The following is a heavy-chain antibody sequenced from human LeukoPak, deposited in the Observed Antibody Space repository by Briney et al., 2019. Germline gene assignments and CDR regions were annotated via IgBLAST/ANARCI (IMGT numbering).Heavy chain of an antibody. V-gene: IGHV3-23*01. CDR2: ISGSDGRT. D-gene: IGHD3-22*01. Sequence: GGSLRLSCAASGFTFSSSAMSWVRQAPGKGLEWVSAISGSDGRTYYADSVKGRFTISRDNSKNTLYLQMNSLRAEDTAVYYCANPYDTSGYYYGRFDYWGQGTLVTVSS. CDR3: ANPYDTSGYYYGRFDY. J-gene: IGHJ4*02. CDR1: GFTFSSSA.